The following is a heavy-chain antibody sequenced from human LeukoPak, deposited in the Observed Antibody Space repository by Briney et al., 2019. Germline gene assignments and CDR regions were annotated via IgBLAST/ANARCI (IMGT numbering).Heavy chain of an antibody. J-gene: IGHJ4*02. CDR3: AKVIQLWSFDY. CDR2: ISGSGGST. Sequence: GRSLRLSCAASGFTFSYYFMHWVRQAPGKGLEWVSAISGSGGSTYYADSVKGRFTISRDNSKNTLYLQMNSLRAEDTAVYYCAKVIQLWSFDYWGQGTLVTVSS. D-gene: IGHD5-18*01. CDR1: GFTFSYYF. V-gene: IGHV3-23*01.